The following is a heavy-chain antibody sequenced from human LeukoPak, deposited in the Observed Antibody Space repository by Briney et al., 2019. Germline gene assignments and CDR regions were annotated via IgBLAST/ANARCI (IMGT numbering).Heavy chain of an antibody. CDR3: ARQAIFGVVPMGWFDP. V-gene: IGHV4-39*01. D-gene: IGHD3-3*01. CDR2: IYYSGST. J-gene: IGHJ5*02. Sequence: SETLSLTCTVSGGSISSSSYYWGWIRQPPGKGLEWIGSIYYSGSTYYNPSLKSRVTKSVDTPKNQFSLKLSSVTAADTAVYYCARQAIFGVVPMGWFDPWGQGTLVTVSS. CDR1: GGSISSSSYY.